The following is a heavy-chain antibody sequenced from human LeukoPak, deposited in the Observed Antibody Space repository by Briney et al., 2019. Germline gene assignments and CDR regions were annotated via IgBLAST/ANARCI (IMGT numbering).Heavy chain of an antibody. CDR3: ARDNVLLWFGERKRGAFDI. V-gene: IGHV3-48*03. CDR1: EFTFSSYE. D-gene: IGHD3-10*01. CDR2: ISSSGSTI. Sequence: PGGSLRLSCAASEFTFSSYEMNWVRQAPGKGLEWVSYISSSGSTILYADSVKGRFTISRDNAKNSLFLQMNSLRAEDTAVYYCARDNVLLWFGERKRGAFDIWGQGTMVTVSS. J-gene: IGHJ3*02.